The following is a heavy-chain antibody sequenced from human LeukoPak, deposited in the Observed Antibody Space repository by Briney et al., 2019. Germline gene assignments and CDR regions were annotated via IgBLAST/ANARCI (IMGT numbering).Heavy chain of an antibody. CDR1: GFTLSSYE. CDR2: VYSGGSI. D-gene: IGHD6-19*01. J-gene: IGHJ4*02. Sequence: PGGSLRLSCAASGFTLSSYEMNWVRQAPGKGLEWVSIVYSGGSIYYADSVKGRFTTSRHNSNNTLDLQMNSLRTEDTAMYYCARSYNSAWLDYWGQGTLVTVSS. CDR3: ARSYNSAWLDY. V-gene: IGHV3-53*04.